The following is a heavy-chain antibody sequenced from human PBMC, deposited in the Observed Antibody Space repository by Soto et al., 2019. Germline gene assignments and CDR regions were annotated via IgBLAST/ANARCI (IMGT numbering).Heavy chain of an antibody. V-gene: IGHV4-39*01. D-gene: IGHD2-15*01. CDR1: GGSISSFNYF. J-gene: IGHJ5*02. Sequence: QLQLQESGPGLLKPSETLSLTCTVSGGSISSFNYFWGWIRQPPGKGLEWIGSLYYSGNTYYNPSLQSRVTISVDTSKKQSTLTLRSVTASHTAVYYCARGGGSTFNWFDPWGQGTLVTVSP. CDR2: LYYSGNT. CDR3: ARGGGSTFNWFDP.